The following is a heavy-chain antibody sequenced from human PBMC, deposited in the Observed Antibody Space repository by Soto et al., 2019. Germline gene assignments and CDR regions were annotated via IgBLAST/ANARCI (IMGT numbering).Heavy chain of an antibody. D-gene: IGHD5-18*01. CDR3: ARAPTQHGYSYGLTVWCFDY. J-gene: IGHJ4*02. CDR1: GDSVSSNSAA. CDR2: TYYRSKWYN. V-gene: IGHV6-1*01. Sequence: PSQPLSLTCAISGDSVSSNSAAWNWIRQSPSRGLKWLGRTYYRSKWYNDYAVSVKSRITINPDTSKNQFSLQLNSVTPEDTAVYYCARAPTQHGYSYGLTVWCFDYWGQGTLVTVSS.